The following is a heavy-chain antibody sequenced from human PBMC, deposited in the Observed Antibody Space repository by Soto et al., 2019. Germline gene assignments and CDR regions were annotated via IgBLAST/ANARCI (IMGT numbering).Heavy chain of an antibody. CDR2: IYHAGST. D-gene: IGHD1-26*01. V-gene: IGHV4-4*02. Sequence: PSETLSLTCSVSVGSITNSNWWSWVRLPPAKGLEWIGDIYHAGSTKYNPSLERRVTISVDTSKNQFALTLTSVTAAYTAVYFCPRGAPVLGNTTPLDSWGRGNLGT. J-gene: IGHJ4*02. CDR1: VGSITNSNW. CDR3: PRGAPVLGNTTPLDS.